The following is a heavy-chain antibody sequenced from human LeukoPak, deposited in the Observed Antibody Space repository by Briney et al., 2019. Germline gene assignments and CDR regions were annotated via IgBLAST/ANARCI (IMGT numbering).Heavy chain of an antibody. Sequence: GGSLRLSCAASGFTFSSYSMNWVRQAPGKGLEWVSYISSSSSTIYYADSVKGRFTISRDNAKNSLYLQMNSLRAEDTAVYYCARGKQWLNYWGQGTLVTLSS. V-gene: IGHV3-48*01. CDR3: ARGKQWLNY. CDR1: GFTFSSYS. J-gene: IGHJ4*02. CDR2: ISSSSSTI. D-gene: IGHD6-19*01.